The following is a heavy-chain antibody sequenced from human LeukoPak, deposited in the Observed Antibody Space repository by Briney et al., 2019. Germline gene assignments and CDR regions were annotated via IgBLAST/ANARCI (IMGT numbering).Heavy chain of an antibody. CDR2: IYYSGST. CDR3: ARDNGSSGYLDY. J-gene: IGHJ4*02. D-gene: IGHD3-22*01. CDR1: GGSFSGYY. Sequence: SETLSLTCAVYGGSFSGYYWSWIRQPPGKGLEWIGYIYYSGSTNYNPSLKSRVTISVDTSKNQFSLKLSSVTAADTAVYYCARDNGSSGYLDYWGQGTLVTVSS. V-gene: IGHV4-59*01.